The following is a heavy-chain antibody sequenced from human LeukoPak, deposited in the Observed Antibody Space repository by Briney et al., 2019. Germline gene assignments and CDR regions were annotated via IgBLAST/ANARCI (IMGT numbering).Heavy chain of an antibody. J-gene: IGHJ4*02. Sequence: GGSLRLSCAASGFTFSSYGMHWVRQAPGKGLEWVAFIRYDGSNKYYADSVKGRFTISRDNSKNTLYLQMNSLRAEDTAVYYCARDLERYDYFDYWGQGTLVTVSS. V-gene: IGHV3-30*02. CDR3: ARDLERYDYFDY. CDR2: IRYDGSNK. D-gene: IGHD1-1*01. CDR1: GFTFSSYG.